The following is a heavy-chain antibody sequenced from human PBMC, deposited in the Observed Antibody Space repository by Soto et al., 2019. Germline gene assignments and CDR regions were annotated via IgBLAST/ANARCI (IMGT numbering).Heavy chain of an antibody. CDR1: GFTFSNYG. CDR3: AKDHLTTTVTTVGY. J-gene: IGHJ4*02. D-gene: IGHD4-17*01. V-gene: IGHV3-30*18. CDR2: ISYHGSDK. Sequence: QVQLVESGGGVVQPGRSLRLSCAASGFTFSNYGMHWVRQAPDKGLEWVAVISYHGSDKYYADSVKGRFTISRDNSKNTLYLQMDSLRAEDTAVYYCAKDHLTTTVTTVGYWGQGTLVTDSS.